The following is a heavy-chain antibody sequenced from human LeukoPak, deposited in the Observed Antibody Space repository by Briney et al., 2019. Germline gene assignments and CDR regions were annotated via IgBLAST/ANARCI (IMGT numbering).Heavy chain of an antibody. J-gene: IGHJ5*01. Sequence: PSETLSLTCTVSGGSISSGGYYWSWIRQHPGKGLEWIGYIYYSGSTYYNTSLKSRVTISVDTSKNQFSLKLSSVTAADTAVYYCAREGEDFWLDSWGQGTLVTVSS. V-gene: IGHV4-31*03. D-gene: IGHD3-16*01. CDR1: GGSISSGGYY. CDR2: IYYSGST. CDR3: AREGEDFWLDS.